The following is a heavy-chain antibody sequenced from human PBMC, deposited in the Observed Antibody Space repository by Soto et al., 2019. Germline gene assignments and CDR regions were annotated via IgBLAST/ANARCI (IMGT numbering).Heavy chain of an antibody. CDR3: ASGIQLWLRRINNGYAG. CDR1: GGTFSTYA. D-gene: IGHD5-18*01. J-gene: IGHJ4*02. Sequence: QVKLVQSGAEVKKPESSVKVSCKAPGGTFSTYAISWGRQAPGQGLEWMGGIIPMFGTANYAQRFQDRVTITADESTNTVYMELSSLRSEDTAVYFCASGIQLWLRRINNGYAGWGQGTLVTVSS. V-gene: IGHV1-69*12. CDR2: IIPMFGTA.